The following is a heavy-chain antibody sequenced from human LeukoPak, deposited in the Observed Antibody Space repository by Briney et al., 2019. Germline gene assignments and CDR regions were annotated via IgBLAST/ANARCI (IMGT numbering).Heavy chain of an antibody. Sequence: QPGRSLRLSCAASGYTFSSYDMHWVRQATGKGLEWVSAIGTAGDTYYPGSVKGRFTISRENAKNSLYLQMNSLRAGDTAVYYCARGMVRGVISSFDYWGQGTLFTVSS. CDR3: ARGMVRGVISSFDY. D-gene: IGHD3-10*01. V-gene: IGHV3-13*01. CDR2: IGTAGDT. CDR1: GYTFSSYD. J-gene: IGHJ4*02.